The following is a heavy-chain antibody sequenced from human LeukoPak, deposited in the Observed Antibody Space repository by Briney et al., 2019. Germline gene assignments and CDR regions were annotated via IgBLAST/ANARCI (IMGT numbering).Heavy chain of an antibody. V-gene: IGHV4-4*02. D-gene: IGHD1-26*01. J-gene: IGHJ6*02. Sequence: SGTLSLTCAVSGGSISSSNWWSWVRQPPGKGLEWIGEIYHSGSTNYNPSLKSRVTISVDKSKNQFSLKLSSVTAADTAVYYCARPSRQVGPYYGMDVWGQGTTVTVSS. CDR3: ARPSRQVGPYYGMDV. CDR1: GGSISSSNW. CDR2: IYHSGST.